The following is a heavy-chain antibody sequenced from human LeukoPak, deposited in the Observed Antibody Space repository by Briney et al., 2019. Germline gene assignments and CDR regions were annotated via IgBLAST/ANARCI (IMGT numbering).Heavy chain of an antibody. CDR3: ATLTTDLSEYFQH. CDR1: GGSISSSSYY. J-gene: IGHJ1*01. Sequence: SETLSLTCPVSGGSISSSSYYWGWIRQPPGKGLEWIGSIYYSGSTYYNPSLKSRVTISVDTSKNQFSLKLSSVTAADTAVYYCATLTTDLSEYFQHWGQAPWSPSPQ. V-gene: IGHV4-39*01. D-gene: IGHD4-11*01. CDR2: IYYSGST.